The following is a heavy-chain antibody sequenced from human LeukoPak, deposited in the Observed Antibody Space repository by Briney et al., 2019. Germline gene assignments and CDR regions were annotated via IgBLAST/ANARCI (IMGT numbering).Heavy chain of an antibody. J-gene: IGHJ6*03. CDR2: IYYSRRT. V-gene: IGHV4-59*01. Sequence: SETLSFTCTVSGFTISSYYWSWLPQPPGKGLEWFGYIYYSRRTNDNPSLKSRVTISVDTSKNQFSLKLTSETAADTAVYYCARAPPPSEQVRYFEWFNYYYYMDVWGKGTTVTVSS. CDR1: GFTISSYY. D-gene: IGHD3-9*01. CDR3: ARAPPPSEQVRYFEWFNYYYYMDV.